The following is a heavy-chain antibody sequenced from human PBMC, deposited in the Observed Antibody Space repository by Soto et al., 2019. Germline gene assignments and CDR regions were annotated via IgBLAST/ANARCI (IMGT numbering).Heavy chain of an antibody. J-gene: IGHJ6*02. V-gene: IGHV3-11*05. CDR3: AGEYYYGMYV. Sequence: QVQLVESGGRLVRPGGPLRLSCAASGFPFSDYYMNWIRQAAGKGLEWVSYITGSSDYTNYADSVKGRFTISRDNVKISLYLPMNSLRAEDPAVYYCAGEYYYGMYVWCQGTRFTGSS. CDR2: ITGSSDYT. CDR1: GFPFSDYY.